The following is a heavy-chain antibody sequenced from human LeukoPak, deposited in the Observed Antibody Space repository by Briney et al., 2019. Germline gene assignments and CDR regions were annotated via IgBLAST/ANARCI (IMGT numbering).Heavy chain of an antibody. Sequence: PGGSLRLSCAASGFTFSGYWMSWVRQAPGKGLEWVANIKQDGSEKYYVDSVKGRFTISRDNAKNSLYLQMNSLRAEDTAAYYCARRIADSSTGGNFDYWGQGTLVTVSS. D-gene: IGHD2-2*01. CDR2: IKQDGSEK. V-gene: IGHV3-7*01. J-gene: IGHJ4*02. CDR1: GFTFSGYW. CDR3: ARRIADSSTGGNFDY.